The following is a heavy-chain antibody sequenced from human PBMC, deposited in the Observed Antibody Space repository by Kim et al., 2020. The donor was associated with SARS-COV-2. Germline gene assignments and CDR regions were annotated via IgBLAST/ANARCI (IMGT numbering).Heavy chain of an antibody. J-gene: IGHJ6*02. Sequence: GSVQGRFTLSRDNSKNTPYLQMNSLRDEDTAVYYCAKSYGEYYYYYGLDVWGQGTTVSVSS. D-gene: IGHD5-18*01. CDR3: AKSYGEYYYYYGLDV. V-gene: IGHV3-23*01.